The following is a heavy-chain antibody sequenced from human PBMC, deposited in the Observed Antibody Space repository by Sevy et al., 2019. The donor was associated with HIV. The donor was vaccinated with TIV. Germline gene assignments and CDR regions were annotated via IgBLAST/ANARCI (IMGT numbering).Heavy chain of an antibody. Sequence: GGSLRLSCAASGFTFSSYWMSWVRLAPAKGLEWVANIKQDGSEKYYVDSVKGRFTISRDNAKNSLYLQMNSLRAEDTAVYYCARDHSSTSLWKGITGTFTDYWGQGTLVTVSS. CDR3: ARDHSSTSLWKGITGTFTDY. V-gene: IGHV3-7*01. CDR2: IKQDGSEK. J-gene: IGHJ4*02. D-gene: IGHD1-7*01. CDR1: GFTFSSYW.